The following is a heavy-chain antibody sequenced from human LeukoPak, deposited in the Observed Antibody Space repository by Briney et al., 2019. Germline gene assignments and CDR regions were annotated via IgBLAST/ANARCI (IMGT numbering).Heavy chain of an antibody. V-gene: IGHV1-2*02. D-gene: IGHD6-13*01. J-gene: IGHJ4*02. Sequence: ALVKVSCKASGYTFTGHFMHWVRQAPGQGLEWMGWINPNTGGTNYAPKFQGRVTMTRDTSISTAYMELSGLRSDDTAVYYCARDQGGSSWLFDYWGQGALVTVSS. CDR1: GYTFTGHF. CDR2: INPNTGGT. CDR3: ARDQGGSSWLFDY.